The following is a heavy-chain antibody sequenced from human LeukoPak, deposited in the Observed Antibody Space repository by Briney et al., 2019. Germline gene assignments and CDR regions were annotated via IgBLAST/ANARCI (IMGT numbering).Heavy chain of an antibody. CDR1: GYTFTSYG. D-gene: IGHD5-12*01. V-gene: IGHV1-18*01. Sequence: ASVKVSCKASGYTFTSYGISWVRQAPGQGLEWMGWISAYNGNTNYAQKLQGRVTMTTDTSTSTAHMELRSLRSDDTAVYYCARDYSGYDYFDYWGQGTLVTVSS. CDR3: ARDYSGYDYFDY. J-gene: IGHJ4*02. CDR2: ISAYNGNT.